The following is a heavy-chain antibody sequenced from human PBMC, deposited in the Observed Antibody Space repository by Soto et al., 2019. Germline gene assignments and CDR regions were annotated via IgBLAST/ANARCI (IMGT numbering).Heavy chain of an antibody. CDR3: ARGYGSADY. J-gene: IGHJ4*02. CDR2: ISSGSNYI. D-gene: IGHD5-18*01. Sequence: EVQLVESGGGLVKPGGSLRLSCAASGFTFSSYTMNWVRKAPDKGLEWVSSISSGSNYIYYADSVKGRFTISRDNAKNSLYLQMNSLRAEDTAVYYCARGYGSADYWGQGTLVTVSS. V-gene: IGHV3-21*01. CDR1: GFTFSSYT.